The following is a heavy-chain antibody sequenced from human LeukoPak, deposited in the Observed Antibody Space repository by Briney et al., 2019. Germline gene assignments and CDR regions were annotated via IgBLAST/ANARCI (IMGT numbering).Heavy chain of an antibody. CDR1: GFTFSTYS. D-gene: IGHD5-18*01. CDR3: AKDRYSYAFEYFDS. V-gene: IGHV3-48*02. CDR2: ISSSSSTI. Sequence: GGSLRLSCTASGFTFSTYSMNWVRQAPGKGLEWVSYISSSSSTIYYADSVKGRFTISRDNAKNSLYLQMNSLRDEDTVVYYCAKDRYSYAFEYFDSWGQGTLVTVSS. J-gene: IGHJ4*02.